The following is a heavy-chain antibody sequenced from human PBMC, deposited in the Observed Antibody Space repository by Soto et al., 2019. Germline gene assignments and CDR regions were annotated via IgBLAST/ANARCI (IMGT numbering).Heavy chain of an antibody. D-gene: IGHD2-21*02. V-gene: IGHV4-30-4*01. CDR3: ARTYCGGDCRYYFFGVDV. CDR1: GGSISGGDYY. Sequence: SETLSLTCTVSGGSISGGDYYWSWIRQAPGKGLEWIGYIYYSWSTYYNPSLKSRVSMSLDTSKNQFSLKLNSVTAADTAVYYCARTYCGGDCRYYFFGVDVWGQGTTVTV. J-gene: IGHJ6*02. CDR2: IYYSWST.